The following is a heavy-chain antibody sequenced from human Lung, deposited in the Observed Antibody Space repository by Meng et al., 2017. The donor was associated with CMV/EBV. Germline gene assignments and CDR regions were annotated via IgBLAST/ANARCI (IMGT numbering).Heavy chain of an antibody. CDR3: VVNLGDFSNYASSFDD. V-gene: IGHV1-46*01. CDR1: GYSFTSYH. CDR2: INPGGST. D-gene: IGHD4-11*01. J-gene: IGHJ4*02. Sequence: ASXXVSXKASGYSFTSYHMHWVRQAPGQGLEWMGMINPGGSTIYAQKFQGRVTMPRDTSTSTVYMELKSLRSEDTAVYYCVVNLGDFSNYASSFDDWGQGXLVTVSS.